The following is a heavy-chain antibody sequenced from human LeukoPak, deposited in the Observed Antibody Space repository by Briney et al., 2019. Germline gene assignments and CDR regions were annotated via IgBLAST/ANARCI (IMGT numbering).Heavy chain of an antibody. CDR1: GFTFSSYW. J-gene: IGHJ6*02. Sequence: GGSLRLSCAASGFTFSSYWMSWVRQAPGKGLEWVANIKQDGSAKYYVDSVKGRFTIFRDNAKNSVYLQMNSLRAGDTAVYYCARGSTPAYYYGMDVWGQGTTVTVSS. CDR2: IKQDGSAK. CDR3: ARGSTPAYYYGMDV. D-gene: IGHD1-26*01. V-gene: IGHV3-7*01.